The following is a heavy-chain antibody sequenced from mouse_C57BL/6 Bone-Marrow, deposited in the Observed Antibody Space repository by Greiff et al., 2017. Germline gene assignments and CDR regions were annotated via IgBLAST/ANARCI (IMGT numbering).Heavy chain of an antibody. J-gene: IGHJ3*01. CDR3: ARGRYYGSRAWFAY. V-gene: IGHV1-19*01. D-gene: IGHD1-1*01. Sequence: EVQLQQSGPVLVKPGASVKMSCKASGYTFTDYYMNWVKQSHGKSLEWIGVINPYNGGTSYNQKFKGKATLTVDKSSSTAYMELNSLPSEDSAVYYCARGRYYGSRAWFAYWGQGTLVTVSA. CDR2: INPYNGGT. CDR1: GYTFTDYY.